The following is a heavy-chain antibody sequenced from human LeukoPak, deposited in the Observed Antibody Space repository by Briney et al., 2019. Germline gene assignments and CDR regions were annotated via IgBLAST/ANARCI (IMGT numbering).Heavy chain of an antibody. CDR3: ARGSPWHWYFDL. Sequence: SETLSLTCTVSGGSISSGGYYWSWIRQHPGTGLEWIGYVYYSGSTYSNPSLKSRVTMSVDTSKNQFSLKLSSVTAADTAVYYCARGSPWHWYFDLWGRGTLVTVSS. CDR2: VYYSGST. J-gene: IGHJ2*01. CDR1: GGSISSGGYY. V-gene: IGHV4-31*03.